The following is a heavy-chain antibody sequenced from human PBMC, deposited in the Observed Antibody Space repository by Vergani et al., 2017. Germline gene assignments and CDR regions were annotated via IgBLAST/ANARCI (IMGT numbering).Heavy chain of an antibody. CDR1: GYTFTSYA. J-gene: IGHJ4*02. D-gene: IGHD4-17*01. V-gene: IGHV1-69*13. CDR3: ARDINWGDYEYYFDY. Sequence: QVQLVQSGAEVKKPGASVKVSCKASGYTFTSYAISWVRQAPGQGLEWMGRIIPIFGTANYAQKFQGRVTITADESTSTAYMELSSLRSEDTAVYYCARDINWGDYEYYFDYWGQGTLVTVSS. CDR2: IIPIFGTA.